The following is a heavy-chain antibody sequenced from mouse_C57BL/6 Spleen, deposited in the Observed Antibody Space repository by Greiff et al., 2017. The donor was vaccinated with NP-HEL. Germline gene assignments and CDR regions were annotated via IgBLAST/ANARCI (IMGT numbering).Heavy chain of an antibody. CDR1: GYTFTSYW. V-gene: IGHV1-61*01. J-gene: IGHJ3*01. Sequence: VQLQQPGAELVRPGSSVKLSCKASGYTFTSYWMDWVKQRPGQGLEWIGNIYPSDSETHYNQKFKDKATLTVDKSSSTAYMQLSSLTSEDSAVYYCAKGDYSNGFAYWGQGTLVTVSA. CDR3: AKGDYSNGFAY. D-gene: IGHD2-5*01. CDR2: IYPSDSET.